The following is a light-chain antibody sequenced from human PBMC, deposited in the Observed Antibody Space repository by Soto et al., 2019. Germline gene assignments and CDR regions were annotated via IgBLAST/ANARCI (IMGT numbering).Light chain of an antibody. Sequence: QSALTPPASVSGSPGQSITISCTGTSSDVGAHHYVSWYQQHPGKAPKLMIFDVSDRPSGISYRFSGSKSGNTASLTISGLQAEDEADYYCGSYTRSSAPYVFGTGTKLTVL. J-gene: IGLJ1*01. CDR2: DVS. CDR3: GSYTRSSAPYV. CDR1: SSDVGAHHY. V-gene: IGLV2-14*01.